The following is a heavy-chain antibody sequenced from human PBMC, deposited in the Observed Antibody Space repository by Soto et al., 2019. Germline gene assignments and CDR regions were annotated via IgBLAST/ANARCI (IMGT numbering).Heavy chain of an antibody. CDR3: VNLYSSSWYSDS. J-gene: IGHJ5*01. Sequence: XETLSLTGTVSGGSVSSGSYYWTWIRQPPGRELEYIGYVYYSGSTIYNPSLNSRVTIPVDTSKNQFSLKLSSVTAADTAIYYCVNLYSSSWYSDSWGQGTLVTVSS. V-gene: IGHV4-61*01. CDR1: GGSVSSGSYY. D-gene: IGHD6-13*01. CDR2: VYYSGST.